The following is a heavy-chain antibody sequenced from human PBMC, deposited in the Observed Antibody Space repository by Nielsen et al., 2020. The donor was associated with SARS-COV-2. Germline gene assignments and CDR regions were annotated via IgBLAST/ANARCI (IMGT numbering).Heavy chain of an antibody. CDR1: GGSISSGGYY. Sequence: SETLSLTCTVSGGSISSGGYYWSWIRQHPGKGLAWIGYIYYSGSTYYNPSLKSRVTISVDTSKNQFSLKLSSVTAADTAVYYCARHPLGAYMIVVVRHAFDIWGQGTMVTVSS. CDR3: ARHPLGAYMIVVVRHAFDI. J-gene: IGHJ3*02. V-gene: IGHV4-31*03. CDR2: IYYSGST. D-gene: IGHD3-22*01.